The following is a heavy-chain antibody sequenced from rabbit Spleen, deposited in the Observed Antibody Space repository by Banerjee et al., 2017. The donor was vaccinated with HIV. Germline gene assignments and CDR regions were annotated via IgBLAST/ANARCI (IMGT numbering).Heavy chain of an antibody. V-gene: IGHV1S40*01. CDR2: MHSSSRGA. J-gene: IGHJ6*01. Sequence: QSLVESGGGLVKPEGSLTLTCKASGFDLSTYWMYWVRQAPGKGLEWIGGMHSSSRGAYYARWVNGRFTVSKTSSTTMTLQMTRLTAADTATYFCARWGGDSTTGTDLWGQGPSSPS. CDR3: ARWGGDSTTGTDL. CDR1: GFDLSTYW. D-gene: IGHD4-1*01.